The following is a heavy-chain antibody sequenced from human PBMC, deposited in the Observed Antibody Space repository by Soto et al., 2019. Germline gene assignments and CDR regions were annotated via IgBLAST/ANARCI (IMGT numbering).Heavy chain of an antibody. CDR2: ISRSGGSP. J-gene: IGHJ4*02. Sequence: PGGSLRLSCSASGFPFSNYAMSWVRQAPGKGLEWVSAISRSGGSPYYAESVRGRFTVSRDNSEHTLYLQMNSLRAEDTAVYYCARRLDYDILTGTIDYWGQGTMVTVSS. CDR3: ARRLDYDILTGTIDY. V-gene: IGHV3-23*01. CDR1: GFPFSNYA. D-gene: IGHD3-9*01.